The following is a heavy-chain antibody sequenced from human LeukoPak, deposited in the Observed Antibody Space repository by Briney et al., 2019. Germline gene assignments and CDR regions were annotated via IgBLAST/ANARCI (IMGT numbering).Heavy chain of an antibody. CDR1: GFTFSSYG. D-gene: IGHD5-18*01. CDR2: IRYDGSNK. J-gene: IGHJ4*02. V-gene: IGHV3-30*02. CDR3: ARETAMVTRYFDY. Sequence: GGSLRLSCAASGFTFSSYGMHWVRQAPGKGLEWVAFIRYDGSNKYYADSVKGRFTISRDNSKNTLYLQMNSLRAEDTAVYYCARETAMVTRYFDYWGQGTLVTVSS.